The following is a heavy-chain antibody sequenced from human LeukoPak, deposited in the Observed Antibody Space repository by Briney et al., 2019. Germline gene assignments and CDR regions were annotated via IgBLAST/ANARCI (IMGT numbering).Heavy chain of an antibody. J-gene: IGHJ4*02. V-gene: IGHV1-46*01. Sequence: ASVKVSCKASGYTFISYYMHWVRQAPGQGLEWMGIINPSGGSTSYAQKFQGRVTMTRDTSTSTVHMELCSLTSEDTAVYYCARAEPYSSSWDYWGQGTLVTVSS. CDR3: ARAEPYSSSWDY. CDR2: INPSGGST. D-gene: IGHD6-13*01. CDR1: GYTFISYY.